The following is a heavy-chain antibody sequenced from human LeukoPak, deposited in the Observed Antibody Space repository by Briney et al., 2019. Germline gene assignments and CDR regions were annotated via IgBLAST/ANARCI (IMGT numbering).Heavy chain of an antibody. J-gene: IGHJ4*02. D-gene: IGHD3-22*01. CDR1: GFTFSSYA. CDR2: ISYDGSNK. Sequence: GGSLRLSCAASGFTFSSYAMHWVRQAPGKGLEWVAVISYDGSNKYYADSVRGRFTISRDNSKNSLYLQMNSLRAEDTALYYCAKDMVYYDSSGYYYYWGQGTLVTVSS. V-gene: IGHV3-30*04. CDR3: AKDMVYYDSSGYYYY.